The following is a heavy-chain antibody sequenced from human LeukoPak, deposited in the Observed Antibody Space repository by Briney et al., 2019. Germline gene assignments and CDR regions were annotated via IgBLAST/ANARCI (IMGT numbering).Heavy chain of an antibody. J-gene: IGHJ6*03. Sequence: SETLSLTCTVSGGSLSSYYWSWIRQPPGRGLEWIGHIYYSGYTNYNPSLKSRVTISVDTSKNQFSLKLSSVTAADTAVYYCARTTTVRGTYYMDVWGKGTTVTISS. CDR1: GGSLSSYY. CDR2: IYYSGYT. V-gene: IGHV4-59*01. D-gene: IGHD3-10*01. CDR3: ARTTTVRGTYYMDV.